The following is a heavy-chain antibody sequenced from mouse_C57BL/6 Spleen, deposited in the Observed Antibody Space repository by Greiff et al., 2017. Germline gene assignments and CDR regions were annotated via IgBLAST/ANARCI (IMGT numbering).Heavy chain of an antibody. CDR2: IRNKANGYTT. Sequence: EVHLVESGGGLVQPGGSLSLSCAASGFTFTDYYMSWVRQPPGKALEWLGFIRNKANGYTTEYSASVKGRFTISRDNSQSILYLQMNALRAEESATYYCARCGDGYYGAMEYWGQGTSVTVSS. D-gene: IGHD2-3*01. J-gene: IGHJ4*01. V-gene: IGHV7-3*01. CDR1: GFTFTDYY. CDR3: ARCGDGYYGAMEY.